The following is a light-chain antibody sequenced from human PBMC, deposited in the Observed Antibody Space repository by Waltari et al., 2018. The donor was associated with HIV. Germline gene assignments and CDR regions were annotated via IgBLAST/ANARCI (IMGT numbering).Light chain of an antibody. J-gene: IGLJ3*02. CDR2: EVN. V-gene: IGLV2-8*01. CDR1: RSDVGNYAY. Sequence: QSALTQPPSASGSPEQSVTISCTGTRSDVGNYAYVSWYQQHPGKAPKLLSYEVNKRPAGVPARFSGSKSGDTASLTVAGLQAEDEADYYCTSYGGRNNRVLFGGGTRLTVL. CDR3: TSYGGRNNRVL.